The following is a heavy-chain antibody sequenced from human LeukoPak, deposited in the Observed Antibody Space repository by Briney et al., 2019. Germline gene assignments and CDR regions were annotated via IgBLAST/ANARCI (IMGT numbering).Heavy chain of an antibody. CDR2: ISSSGSTI. Sequence: GGSLRLSCAASGFTFSDYYMSWIRQAPGKGLEWVSYISSSGSTIYYADSVKGQFTISRDNAKNSLYLQMNSLRAEDTAVYYCARDKDRSRDAFDIWGQGTMVTVSS. V-gene: IGHV3-11*01. J-gene: IGHJ3*02. CDR3: ARDKDRSRDAFDI. CDR1: GFTFSDYY.